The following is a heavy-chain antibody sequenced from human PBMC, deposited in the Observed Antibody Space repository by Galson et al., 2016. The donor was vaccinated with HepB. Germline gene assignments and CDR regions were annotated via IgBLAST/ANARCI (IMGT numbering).Heavy chain of an antibody. V-gene: IGHV3-20*01. D-gene: IGHD6-13*01. CDR3: ARGPFLYSSSWYYFDY. J-gene: IGHJ4*02. Sequence: SLRLSCAASGFTFDDHGLSWVRQVPGKGLEWVSGNNWNGGSTGYADSVKGRFTISRDNAKNSLYLQMNSLRAEDTALYHCARGPFLYSSSWYYFDYWGQGTLVTVSS. CDR2: NNWNGGST. CDR1: GFTFDDHG.